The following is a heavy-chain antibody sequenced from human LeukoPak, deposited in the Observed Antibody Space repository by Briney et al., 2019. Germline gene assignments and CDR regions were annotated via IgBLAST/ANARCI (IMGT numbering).Heavy chain of an antibody. V-gene: IGHV4-59*01. J-gene: IGHJ3*02. D-gene: IGHD1-26*01. Sequence: SETLSLTCTVSGGSISSYYWSWIRQPPGKGLEWIGYIYYSGSTNYNPSLKSRVTISVDTSKNQFSLKLSSVTAADTAVYYCARERVEWKPRHDAFDIWGQGTMVTVSS. CDR3: ARERVEWKPRHDAFDI. CDR1: GGSISSYY. CDR2: IYYSGST.